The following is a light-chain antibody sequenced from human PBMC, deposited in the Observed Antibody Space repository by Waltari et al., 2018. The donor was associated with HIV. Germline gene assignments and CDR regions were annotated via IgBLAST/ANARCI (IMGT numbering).Light chain of an antibody. V-gene: IGLV2-23*01. Sequence: QSALTQPASVSGSPGQSITISCTGPSSDVGSYNLVSWYQQHPGKAPKLMIYEGNKRPSGVSNRCSAAKSGNTACLTISGLQAEDEADYYCCSYAGSSTLVFGGGTKLTVL. J-gene: IGLJ2*01. CDR1: SSDVGSYNL. CDR2: EGN. CDR3: CSYAGSSTLV.